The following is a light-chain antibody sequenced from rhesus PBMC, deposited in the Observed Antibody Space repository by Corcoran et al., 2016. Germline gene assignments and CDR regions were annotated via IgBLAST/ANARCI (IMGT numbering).Light chain of an antibody. Sequence: DIQMTQSPSSLSAFVGDRVIITCRASQTIGNYLICYQQKPGKVPKVLIYDATTLQSGVPFRFSGIGSGTYFTLTISSLQPEDFATYYCQQRNILPYSFGQGTKVEIK. CDR3: QQRNILPYS. CDR2: DAT. CDR1: QTIGNY. V-gene: IGKV1-44*03. J-gene: IGKJ2*01.